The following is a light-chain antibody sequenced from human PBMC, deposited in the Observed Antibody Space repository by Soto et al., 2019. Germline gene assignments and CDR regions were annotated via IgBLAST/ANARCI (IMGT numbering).Light chain of an antibody. CDR1: QSISAY. Sequence: DIQMTQSPSSMSASVGDRVTITCRASQSISAYLNWYQQKPGKAPKLLIYAASSLQSGVPSRFSGSGSGTDFTLTISSLQPDDFATYYCQESYSTPSVTFGTGTKVDIK. CDR2: AAS. J-gene: IGKJ3*01. V-gene: IGKV1-39*01. CDR3: QESYSTPSVT.